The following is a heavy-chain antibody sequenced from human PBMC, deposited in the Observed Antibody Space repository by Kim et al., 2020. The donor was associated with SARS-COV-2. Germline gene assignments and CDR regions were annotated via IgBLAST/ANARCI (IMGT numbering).Heavy chain of an antibody. D-gene: IGHD3-9*01. V-gene: IGHV3-11*01. CDR2: ISSSGSTI. CDR1: GFTFSDYY. CDR3: ARPHYYDILTGYTHYYFDY. J-gene: IGHJ4*02. Sequence: GGSLRLSCAASGFTFSDYYMSWIRQAPGKGLEWVSYISSSGSTIYYADSVKGRFTISRDNAKNSLYLQINSLRAEDTAVYYCARPHYYDILTGYTHYYFDYWGQGTLVIVSS.